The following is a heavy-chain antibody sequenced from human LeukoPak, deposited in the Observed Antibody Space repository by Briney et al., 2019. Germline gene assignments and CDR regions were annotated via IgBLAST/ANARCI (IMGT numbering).Heavy chain of an antibody. CDR3: ARGMEQWLGNNWFDS. D-gene: IGHD6-19*01. V-gene: IGHV4-59*01. J-gene: IGHJ5*01. Sequence: SETLSLTCTVSGGSISSYYWSWIRQPPGKGLEWIGYIYYSGSTNYNPSLKSRVTISVDTSKNQFSLKLSSVTAADTAVYYCARGMEQWLGNNWFDSWGQGTLVTVSS. CDR1: GGSISSYY. CDR2: IYYSGST.